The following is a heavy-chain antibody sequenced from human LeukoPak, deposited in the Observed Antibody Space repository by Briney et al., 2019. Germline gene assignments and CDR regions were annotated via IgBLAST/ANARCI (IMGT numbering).Heavy chain of an antibody. Sequence: GGSLRLSCAASGFSFRSHAMHWVRQAPGKGLEWVAVILYDGSNKYYVDSVKGRFTISRDNPQNTLYLQMNSLRVEDTAVYYCARGGAEGFDPWGQGTLVTVSS. D-gene: IGHD3-16*01. CDR3: ARGGAEGFDP. V-gene: IGHV3-30-3*01. CDR2: ILYDGSNK. CDR1: GFSFRSHA. J-gene: IGHJ5*02.